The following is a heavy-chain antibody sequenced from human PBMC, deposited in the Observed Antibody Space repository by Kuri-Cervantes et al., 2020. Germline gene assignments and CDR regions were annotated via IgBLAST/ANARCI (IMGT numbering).Heavy chain of an antibody. CDR2: IYYSGST. CDR3: ARGSGYNYYYYGMDV. Sequence: SETLSLTCTVSGGSVSSGSYYWSWIRQPPGKGLEWIGYIYYSGSTNYNPSLKSRVTISVDTSKNQFSLKLSSVTAADTAVYYCARGSGYNYYYYGMDVWGQGTTVTVSS. V-gene: IGHV4-61*01. J-gene: IGHJ6*02. CDR1: GGSVSSGSYY. D-gene: IGHD5-24*01.